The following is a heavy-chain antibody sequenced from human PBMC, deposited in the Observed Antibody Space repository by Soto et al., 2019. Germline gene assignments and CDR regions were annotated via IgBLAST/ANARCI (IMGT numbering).Heavy chain of an antibody. J-gene: IGHJ6*02. V-gene: IGHV1-2*02. CDR2: INPNSGGT. Sequence: QVQLVQSGAEVKKPGASVKVSCKASGYTFTGYYMHWVRQAPGQGLEWMGWINPNSGGTNYAQKFQGRVTMTRDTSISTAYMELSRLRSDDTAVYYCAGADEGPYYYYGMDVWGQGTTVTVSS. CDR1: GYTFTGYY. CDR3: AGADEGPYYYYGMDV.